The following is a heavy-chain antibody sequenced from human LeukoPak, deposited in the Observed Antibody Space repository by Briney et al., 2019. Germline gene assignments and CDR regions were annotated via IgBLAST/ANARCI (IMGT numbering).Heavy chain of an antibody. CDR1: GFTFSTYS. J-gene: IGHJ3*02. V-gene: IGHV3-21*06. Sequence: PGGSLRLSCAAPGFTFSTYSMNWVRQAPGKGLEWVSSIATSNDYIYYAGSLKGRFTISRDNAKNSLYLHMNSLRPDDTAVYYCARGRSITILRGVAISDGFDIWGQGTKVTVS. CDR2: IATSNDYI. D-gene: IGHD3-10*01. CDR3: ARGRSITILRGVAISDGFDI.